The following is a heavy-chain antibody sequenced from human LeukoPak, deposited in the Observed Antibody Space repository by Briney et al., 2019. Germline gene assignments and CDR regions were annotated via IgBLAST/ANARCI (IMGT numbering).Heavy chain of an antibody. CDR2: TYYRSKWYN. J-gene: IGHJ5*02. Sequence: SQTLSLTRAISGDSVSSNSAAWNWIRQSPSRGLEWLGRTYYRSKWYNDYAVSVKSRITINPDTSKNQFSLQLNSVTPEDTAVYYCARDPGVEKYQLLPRNWFDPWGQGTLVTVSS. CDR3: ARDPGVEKYQLLPRNWFDP. D-gene: IGHD2-2*01. CDR1: GDSVSSNSAA. V-gene: IGHV6-1*01.